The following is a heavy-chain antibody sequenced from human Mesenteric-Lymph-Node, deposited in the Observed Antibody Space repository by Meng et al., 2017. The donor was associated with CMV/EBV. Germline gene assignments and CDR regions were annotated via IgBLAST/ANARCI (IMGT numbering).Heavy chain of an antibody. J-gene: IGHJ5*01. Sequence: SGAFFGGPSAGSWVRQAPGKGLKWIGYVYYSGHTNYNPSLKSRVAMSVDTSKNQFSLKLTSVTAADTAVYYCARIPVRDYNFWRVLDSWGQGTLVTVSS. D-gene: IGHD3-3*01. CDR1: GAFFGGPSA. CDR2: VYYSGHT. CDR3: ARIPVRDYNFWRVLDS. V-gene: IGHV4-61*01.